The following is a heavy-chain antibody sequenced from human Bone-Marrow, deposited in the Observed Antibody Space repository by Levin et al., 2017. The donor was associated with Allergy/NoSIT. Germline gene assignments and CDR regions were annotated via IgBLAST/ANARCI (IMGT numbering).Heavy chain of an antibody. J-gene: IGHJ4*02. Sequence: PGGSLRLSCTASGFTFGDYAMSWFRQAPGKGLEWVGFIRSKAYGGTTEYAASVKGRFTISRDDSKSIAYLQMNSLKTEDTAVYYCTRDLDRYSYGYQGSGYWGQGTLVTVSS. CDR2: IRSKAYGGTT. CDR3: TRDLDRYSYGYQGSGY. CDR1: GFTFGDYA. D-gene: IGHD5-18*01. V-gene: IGHV3-49*03.